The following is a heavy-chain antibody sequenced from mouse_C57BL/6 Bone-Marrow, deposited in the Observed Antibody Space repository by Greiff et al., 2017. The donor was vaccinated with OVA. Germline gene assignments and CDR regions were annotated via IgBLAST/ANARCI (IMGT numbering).Heavy chain of an antibody. J-gene: IGHJ3*01. CDR3: ARSSYYSNYAWFAY. CDR2: INPYNGDT. D-gene: IGHD2-5*01. V-gene: IGHV1-37*01. CDR1: GYSFTGYF. Sequence: DVQLVESGPELVKPGASVKISCKASGYSFTGYFMNWVKQSHGKSLEWIGRINPYNGDTFYNQKFKGKATLTVYKSSSTAHMEILSLTSEDFAVDYCARSSYYSNYAWFAYWGQGTLVTVSA.